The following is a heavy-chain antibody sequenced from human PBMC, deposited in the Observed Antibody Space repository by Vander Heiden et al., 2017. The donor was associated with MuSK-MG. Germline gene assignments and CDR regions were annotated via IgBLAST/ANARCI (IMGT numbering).Heavy chain of an antibody. CDR2: TYYRSNWYD. Sequence: QVQLQQSGQRLVKPSQTRTLTSAISGDSVPSNTAAWSLIRQSPSRGLEWLGRTYYRSNWYDDYAISVKSRVTISPDTSKNQFTLQLNSVTPEDAAVYDCARHRQLLREYSEMDGWGQGTTVTGSS. D-gene: IGHD2-2*01. CDR1: GDSVPSNTAA. J-gene: IGHJ6*02. V-gene: IGHV6-1*02. CDR3: ARHRQLLREYSEMDG.